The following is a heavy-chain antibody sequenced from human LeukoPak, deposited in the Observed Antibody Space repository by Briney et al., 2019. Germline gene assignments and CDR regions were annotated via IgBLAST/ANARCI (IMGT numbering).Heavy chain of an antibody. D-gene: IGHD4-17*01. V-gene: IGHV4-31*11. CDR2: IYYSGST. Sequence: NPSETLSLNCAVSGGSISSGGYYWSWIRQHPGKGLEWIGYIYYSGSTYYNPSLKSRVTISVDTSKNQFSLKLSSVTAADTAVYYCAREPTDYGDYPLTDNAFDIWGQGTMVTVSS. CDR3: AREPTDYGDYPLTDNAFDI. J-gene: IGHJ3*02. CDR1: GGSISSGGYY.